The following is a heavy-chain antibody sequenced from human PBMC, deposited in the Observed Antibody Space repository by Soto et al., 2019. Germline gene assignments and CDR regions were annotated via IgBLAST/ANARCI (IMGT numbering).Heavy chain of an antibody. J-gene: IGHJ3*02. V-gene: IGHV4-30-2*01. D-gene: IGHD2-15*01. Sequence: SETLSLTCAVSGSSISSGGYSWSWIRQPPGKGLEWIGYIYHSGSTYYNPSLKSRVTISVDRSKNQFSLKLSSVTAADTAVYYCASTQYGGKSSGAFDIWGQGTMVTVSS. CDR2: IYHSGST. CDR1: GSSISSGGYS. CDR3: ASTQYGGKSSGAFDI.